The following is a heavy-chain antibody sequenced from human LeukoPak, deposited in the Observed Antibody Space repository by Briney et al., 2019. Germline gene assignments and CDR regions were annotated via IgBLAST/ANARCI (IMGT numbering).Heavy chain of an antibody. V-gene: IGHV1-69*05. Sequence: ASVKVSCKASGGTFSSYAISWVRQAPGQGLEWMGGIIPIFGTANYAQKFQGRVTITTDESTSTAYMELSSLRSEDTAVYYCARDRGGVPSYGMDVWGQGTTVTVSS. CDR1: GGTFSSYA. CDR3: ARDRGGVPSYGMDV. D-gene: IGHD3-10*01. J-gene: IGHJ6*02. CDR2: IIPIFGTA.